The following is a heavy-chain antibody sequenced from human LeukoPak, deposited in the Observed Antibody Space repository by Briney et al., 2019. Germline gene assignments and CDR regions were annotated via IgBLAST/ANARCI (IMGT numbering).Heavy chain of an antibody. CDR1: GGSFGGYY. Sequence: KPSETLSLTCAVYGGSFGGYYWSWIRQPPGKGLEWIGEINHSGSTNYNPSLKSRVTISVDTSKNQFSLKLSSVTAADTAVYYCARSSSYYDSSGGYWGQGTLVTVSS. CDR3: ARSSSYYDSSGGY. V-gene: IGHV4-34*01. CDR2: INHSGST. J-gene: IGHJ4*02. D-gene: IGHD3-22*01.